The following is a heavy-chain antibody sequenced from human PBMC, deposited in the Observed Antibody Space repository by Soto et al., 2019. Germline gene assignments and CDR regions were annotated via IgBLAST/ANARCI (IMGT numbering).Heavy chain of an antibody. D-gene: IGHD5-18*01. CDR3: ARHRYSYGVYYFDY. CDR1: GGSISSYY. J-gene: IGHJ4*02. V-gene: IGHV4-59*08. CDR2: IYYSGST. Sequence: PSETLSLTCTVSGGSISSYYWSWIRQPPGKGLEWIGYIYYSGSTNYNPSLTSRVTISVDTSKNQFSLKLSSVTAADTAVYYCARHRYSYGVYYFDYWGQGTLATVSS.